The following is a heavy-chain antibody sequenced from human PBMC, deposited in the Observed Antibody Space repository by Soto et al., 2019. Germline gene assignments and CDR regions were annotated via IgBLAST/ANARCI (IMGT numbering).Heavy chain of an antibody. D-gene: IGHD2-2*01. J-gene: IGHJ6*02. CDR2: IIPIFHTA. CDR1: GDTFNSYA. V-gene: IGHV1-69*13. Sequence: SVKVSCKASGDTFNSYAISWVRRAPGQGLEWMGGIIPIFHTANYAQKFQARVTMTADESARTAYMELSGLRSEDTAVYYCARVGYCNTTSCLFYYHHHGMDVWGQGTTVTVSS. CDR3: ARVGYCNTTSCLFYYHHHGMDV.